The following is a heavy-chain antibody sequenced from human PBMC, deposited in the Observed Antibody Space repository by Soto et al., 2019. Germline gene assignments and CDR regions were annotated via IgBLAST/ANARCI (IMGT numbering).Heavy chain of an antibody. Sequence: SETLSFTCAVYGGSFSGYYWSWIRQPPGKGLEWIGEINHSGSTNYNPSLKSRVTISVDTSKNQFSLKLSSVTAADTAVYYCARGHSGEESYYYYYMDVWGKGTTVTVSS. CDR2: INHSGST. CDR3: ARGHSGEESYYYYYMDV. V-gene: IGHV4-34*01. J-gene: IGHJ6*03. CDR1: GGSFSGYY.